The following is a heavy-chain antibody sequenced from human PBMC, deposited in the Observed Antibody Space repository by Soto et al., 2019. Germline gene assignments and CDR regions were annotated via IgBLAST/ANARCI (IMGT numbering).Heavy chain of an antibody. V-gene: IGHV3-23*01. D-gene: IGHD3-3*01. CDR2: ISGSGGST. J-gene: IGHJ4*02. CDR3: RTDDPPPY. CDR1: GGTFSSDA. Sequence: WGSRRLSCSASGGTFSSDAMSLVRQAPGKGLEWVSAISGSGGSTYYADSVKGRFTISSDNSKNTLYLQMNNLRAEDTALYYCRTDDPPPYWGAGRVVTVFS.